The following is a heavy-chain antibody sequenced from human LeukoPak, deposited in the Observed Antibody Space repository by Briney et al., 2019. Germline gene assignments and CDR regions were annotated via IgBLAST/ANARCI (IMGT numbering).Heavy chain of an antibody. Sequence: PGGSLRLSCAASGFTFSSYSMNWVRQAPGKGLEWVSVIYSGGSTYYADSVKGRFTISRDNSKNTLYLQMNSLRAEDTAVYYCASLQVGYCSGGSCYYIDYWGQGTLVTVSS. CDR2: IYSGGST. D-gene: IGHD2-15*01. CDR1: GFTFSSYS. CDR3: ASLQVGYCSGGSCYYIDY. V-gene: IGHV3-53*01. J-gene: IGHJ4*02.